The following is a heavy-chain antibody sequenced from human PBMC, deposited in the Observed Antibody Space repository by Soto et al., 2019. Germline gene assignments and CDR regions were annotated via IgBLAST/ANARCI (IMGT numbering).Heavy chain of an antibody. V-gene: IGHV4-4*07. Sequence: SETLSLTCTVSRGSITGSYCDFFRQPAGKGLEWIGHVYTTGSTNYKPSLKSRVTMSVDTSKNQIYLRLSSVTAADTAVYYCARETLANAMDVWGQGITVTVSS. CDR1: RGSITGSY. CDR3: ARETLANAMDV. CDR2: VYTTGST. J-gene: IGHJ6*02.